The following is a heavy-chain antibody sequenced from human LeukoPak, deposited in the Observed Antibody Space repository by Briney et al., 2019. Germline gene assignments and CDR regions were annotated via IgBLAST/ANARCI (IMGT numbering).Heavy chain of an antibody. D-gene: IGHD6-13*01. J-gene: IGHJ4*02. CDR2: TRNKANSYTT. V-gene: IGHV3-72*01. CDR1: GFTFSSYW. Sequence: QSGGSLRLSCAASGFTFSSYWMSWVRQAPGKGLEWVGRTRNKANSYTTEYAASVKGRFTISRDDSKNSLYLQMNSLKTEDTAVYYCARGLRGGSSWSPYYFDYWGQGTLVTVSS. CDR3: ARGLRGGSSWSPYYFDY.